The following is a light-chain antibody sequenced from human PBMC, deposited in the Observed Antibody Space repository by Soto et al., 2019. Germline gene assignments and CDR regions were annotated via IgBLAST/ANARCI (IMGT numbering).Light chain of an antibody. J-gene: IGKJ4*01. V-gene: IGKV3-15*01. CDR1: EGVSSN. CDR2: GAS. Sequence: EIVMTQSPATLSVSPRERATLSCRASEGVSSNLAWYQQKPGQAPRLLIYGASTRASGIPARFSGSGSGTEFTLTISSLQSEDFAVYYCQQYNNWPPLTFGGGTKVEV. CDR3: QQYNNWPPLT.